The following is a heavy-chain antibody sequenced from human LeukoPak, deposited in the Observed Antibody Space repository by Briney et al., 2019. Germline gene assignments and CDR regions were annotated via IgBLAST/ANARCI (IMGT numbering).Heavy chain of an antibody. J-gene: IGHJ5*02. CDR1: GFTFSNYW. CDR3: QFGSGSYYNIPDNWFDP. D-gene: IGHD3-10*01. CDR2: IKQDGSEK. V-gene: IGHV3-7*01. Sequence: GGSLRLSCAASGFTFSNYWMSWVRQAPGKGLEWVANIKQDGSEKYYMDSVKGRFTISRDNAKKSLYLQMNSLRAEDTAVYYCQFGSGSYYNIPDNWFDPWGQGTLVTVSS.